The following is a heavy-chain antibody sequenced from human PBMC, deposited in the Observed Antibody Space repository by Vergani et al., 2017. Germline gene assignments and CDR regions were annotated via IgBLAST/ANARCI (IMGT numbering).Heavy chain of an antibody. CDR1: GFTFSSYW. V-gene: IGHV3-74*01. CDR2: INSDGSST. J-gene: IGHJ4*02. D-gene: IGHD3-16*01. Sequence: EVQLVESGGGLVQPGGSLRLSCAASGFTFSSYWMHWVRQAPGKGLVWVSRINSDGSSTSYADSVKGRFTISRDNAKNTLYLQMNSLRAEDTAVYYCARVPIRAEAGWGLDYWGQGTLVTVSS. CDR3: ARVPIRAEAGWGLDY.